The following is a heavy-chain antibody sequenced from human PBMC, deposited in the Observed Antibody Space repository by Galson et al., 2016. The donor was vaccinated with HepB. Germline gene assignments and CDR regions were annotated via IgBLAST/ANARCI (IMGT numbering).Heavy chain of an antibody. CDR2: ISRTGETF. CDR3: ARDRRHNYAFFDS. D-gene: IGHD2-2*01. V-gene: IGHV3-48*02. J-gene: IGHJ4*02. CDR1: GFSFSSYN. Sequence: SLRLSCAASGFSFSSYNMDWARRAPGKGLEWVSYISRTGETFYYADSVKGRFTITRDNAKNLPYLQMNSLRDKDTAVYYCARDRRHNYAFFDSWGQGTPITVSS.